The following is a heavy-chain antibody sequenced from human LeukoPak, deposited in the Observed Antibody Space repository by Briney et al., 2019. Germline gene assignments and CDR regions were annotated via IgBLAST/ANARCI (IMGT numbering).Heavy chain of an antibody. CDR3: ARAPSEIGGYYPEYFRH. CDR1: GFTFSTYW. V-gene: IGHV3-74*01. J-gene: IGHJ1*01. Sequence: GGSLRLSCAASGFTFSTYWMHWVRQAPGKGLVWVSRIKSDGSTNYADSVKGRFTISRDNAKNTVSLQMNSLRPEDTGVYYCARAPSEIGGYYPEYFRHWGQGTLVTISS. D-gene: IGHD3-22*01. CDR2: IKSDGST.